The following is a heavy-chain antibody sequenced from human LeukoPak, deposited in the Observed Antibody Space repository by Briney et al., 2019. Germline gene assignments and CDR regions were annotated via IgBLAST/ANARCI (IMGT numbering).Heavy chain of an antibody. CDR1: GASVTSYY. V-gene: IGHV4-59*02. CDR2: IYYSGST. CDR3: TREGPPVHYTGYYDY. Sequence: PSETLSLTCTVSGASVTSYYWSWIRQPPGKGLEFIGYIYYSGSTNYNPSLKSRVTISVDTSKTQFSLKLTSVTAADSAVYYCTREGPPVHYTGYYDYWGQGTLVTVSS. J-gene: IGHJ4*02. D-gene: IGHD3-9*01.